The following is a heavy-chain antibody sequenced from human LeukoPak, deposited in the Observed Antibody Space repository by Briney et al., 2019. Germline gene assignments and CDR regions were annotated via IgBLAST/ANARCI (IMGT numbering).Heavy chain of an antibody. J-gene: IGHJ4*02. CDR1: GGSFGAHY. CDR3: ARGFSSGSYYEYYLDY. Sequence: SETLSLPCRVYGGSFGAHYWSWIRQPPGKGQEWIGEINHSGSTNYNPSLRSRVTISVDTSKKQFSLKLSSVTAADTAVYYCARGFSSGSYYEYYLDYWGQGTLVTVSS. D-gene: IGHD3-10*01. V-gene: IGHV4-34*01. CDR2: INHSGST.